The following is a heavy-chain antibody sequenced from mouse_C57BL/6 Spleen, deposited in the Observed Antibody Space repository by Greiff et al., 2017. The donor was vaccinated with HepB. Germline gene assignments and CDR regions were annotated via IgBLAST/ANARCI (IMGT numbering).Heavy chain of an antibody. CDR3: ARKATPEAWFAY. V-gene: IGHV5-17*01. Sequence: EVQLVESGGGLVKPGGSLKLSCAASGFTFSDYGMHWVRQAPEKGLEWVAYISSGSSTIYYADTVKGRFTISRDNAKNTLFLQMTSLRSEDTAMYYCARKATPEAWFAYWGQGTLVTVSA. J-gene: IGHJ3*01. CDR2: ISSGSSTI. D-gene: IGHD4-1*02. CDR1: GFTFSDYG.